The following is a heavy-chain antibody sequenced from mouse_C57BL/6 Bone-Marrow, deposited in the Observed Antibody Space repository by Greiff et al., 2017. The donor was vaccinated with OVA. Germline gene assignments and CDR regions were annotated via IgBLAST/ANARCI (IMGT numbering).Heavy chain of an antibody. CDR2: IYPRSGNT. Sequence: VQGVESGAELARPGASVKLSCKASGYTFTSYGISWVKQRTGQGLEWIGEIYPRSGNTYYNEKFKGKATLTADKSSSTAYMELRSLTSEDSAVYFCARGWGYDDFDYWGQGTTLTVSS. J-gene: IGHJ2*01. CDR1: GYTFTSYG. V-gene: IGHV1-81*01. D-gene: IGHD2-2*01. CDR3: ARGWGYDDFDY.